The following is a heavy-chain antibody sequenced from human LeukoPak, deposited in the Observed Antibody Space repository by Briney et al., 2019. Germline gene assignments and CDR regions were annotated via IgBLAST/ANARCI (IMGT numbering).Heavy chain of an antibody. CDR2: IYYSGSS. D-gene: IGHD3-10*01. J-gene: IGHJ4*02. Sequence: SETLSLTCTVSGGSISSYYWSWIRQPPGKGLEWIGYIYYSGSSNYNPSLKSRVTISVDTSKNQFSLKLSSVTAADTAVYYCALARGSGSYRLDYWGQGTLVTVSS. V-gene: IGHV4-59*01. CDR1: GGSISSYY. CDR3: ALARGSGSYRLDY.